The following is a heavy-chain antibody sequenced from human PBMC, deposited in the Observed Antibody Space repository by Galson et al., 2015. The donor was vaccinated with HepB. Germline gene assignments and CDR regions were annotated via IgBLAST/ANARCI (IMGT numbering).Heavy chain of an antibody. CDR1: GFTFGDYA. J-gene: IGHJ4*02. CDR3: TRDRYYDFWSTDYYFDY. D-gene: IGHD3-3*01. CDR2: IRSKAYGGTT. Sequence: SLRLSCAASGFTFGDYAMSWFRQAPGKGLEWVGFIRSKAYGGTTEYAASVKGRFTISRDDSKSIAYLQMNSLKTEDTAVYYCTRDRYYDFWSTDYYFDYWGQGTLVTVSS. V-gene: IGHV3-49*03.